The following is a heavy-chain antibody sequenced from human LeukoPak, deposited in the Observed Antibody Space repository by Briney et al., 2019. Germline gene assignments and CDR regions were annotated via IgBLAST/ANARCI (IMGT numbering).Heavy chain of an antibody. CDR2: ISYDGSNK. Sequence: GGSLRLSCAASGFTFSSYGMHWVRQAPGKGLEWVAVISYDGSNKYYADSVKGRFTISRDNSKNTLYLQMNSLRAEDTAVYYCAKEGIADYYGFRRYYFHYWGQGTLVTVSS. D-gene: IGHD3-10*01. J-gene: IGHJ4*02. CDR3: AKEGIADYYGFRRYYFHY. CDR1: GFTFSSYG. V-gene: IGHV3-30*18.